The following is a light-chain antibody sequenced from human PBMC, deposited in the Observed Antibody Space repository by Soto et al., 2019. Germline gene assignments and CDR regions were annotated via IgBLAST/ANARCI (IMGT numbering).Light chain of an antibody. V-gene: IGKV1-5*03. CDR2: KAS. Sequence: DIQMTQSPSTLSASVGDRVTITCRASQSIDTWLAWHQQKPGRVPKLLISKASSLESGVPSRFSGSGSGTEFTLTSSSLQPDDSATYYCQQYNSYRAFGQGTKVEI. J-gene: IGKJ1*01. CDR3: QQYNSYRA. CDR1: QSIDTW.